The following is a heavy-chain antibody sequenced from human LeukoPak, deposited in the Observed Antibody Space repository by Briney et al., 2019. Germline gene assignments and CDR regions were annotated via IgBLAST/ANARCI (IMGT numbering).Heavy chain of an antibody. J-gene: IGHJ5*02. Sequence: SETLSLTCTVSGGSISSYYWSWIRQPPGKGLEWIGYIYYSGSTNYNPSLKSRVTISVDTSKNQFSLKLSSVTAADTAVYYCAREGPIVATQSRFDPWGQGTLVTVSS. CDR3: AREGPIVATQSRFDP. V-gene: IGHV4-59*01. CDR1: GGSISSYY. CDR2: IYYSGST. D-gene: IGHD5-12*01.